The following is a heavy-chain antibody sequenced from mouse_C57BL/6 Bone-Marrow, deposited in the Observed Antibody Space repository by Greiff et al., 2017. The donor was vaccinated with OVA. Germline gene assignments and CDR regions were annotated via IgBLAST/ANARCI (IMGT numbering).Heavy chain of an antibody. CDR3: ARRALYYFDY. CDR2: IYPSSGNT. J-gene: IGHJ2*01. Sequence: QVQLQQSGAELARPGASVKLSCKASGYTFTSYGISWVKQRTGQGLEWIGEIYPSSGNTYYNEKFKGKATLTADKSSSTAYMELRSLTSEDSAVYFCARRALYYFDYWGQGTTLTVSS. V-gene: IGHV1-81*01. D-gene: IGHD3-1*01. CDR1: GYTFTSYG.